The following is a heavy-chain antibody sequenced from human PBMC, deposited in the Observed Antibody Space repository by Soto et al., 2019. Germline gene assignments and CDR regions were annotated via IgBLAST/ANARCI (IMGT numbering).Heavy chain of an antibody. CDR3: ARDFYDFWSGYNSMLGPDYPYCGTDV. V-gene: IGHV1-3*01. J-gene: IGHJ6*02. D-gene: IGHD3-3*01. CDR2: INAGNGNT. CDR1: GYTFTSYA. Sequence: ASVKVSCKASGYTFTSYAMHWVRQAPGQRLEWMGWINAGNGNTKYSQKFQGRVTITRDTSASTAYMELSSLRSEDTAVYYCARDFYDFWSGYNSMLGPDYPYCGTDVSGQGTTVTVSS.